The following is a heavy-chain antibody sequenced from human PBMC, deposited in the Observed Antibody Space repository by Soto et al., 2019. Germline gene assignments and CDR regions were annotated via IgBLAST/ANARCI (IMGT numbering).Heavy chain of an antibody. D-gene: IGHD1-1*01. CDR1: GYAFTTYG. V-gene: IGHV1-18*01. CDR3: ARGRYGDY. J-gene: IGHJ4*02. CDR2: ISAHNGNT. Sequence: QVHLVQSGAEVKKPGASVKVSCKGSGYAFTTYGITWVRQAPGQGLEWMGWISAHNGNTNDAQKRQGRVTVTRDTSTSTAYRERRRLRSDATGAYYCARGRYGDYWGQGALVTSSS.